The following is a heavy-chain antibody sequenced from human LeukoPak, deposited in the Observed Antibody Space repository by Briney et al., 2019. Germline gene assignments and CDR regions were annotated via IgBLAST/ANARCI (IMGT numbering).Heavy chain of an antibody. J-gene: IGHJ5*02. Sequence: SETLSLTCAVSSGSISSGGYSWSWIRQPPGKGLEWIGYIYHSGSTYYNPSLKSRVTISVDRSKNQFSLKLSSVTAADTAVYYCARAICSGTSCANWFDPWGQGTLVTVSS. CDR2: IYHSGST. CDR1: SGSISSGGYS. CDR3: ARAICSGTSCANWFDP. D-gene: IGHD2-2*01. V-gene: IGHV4-30-2*01.